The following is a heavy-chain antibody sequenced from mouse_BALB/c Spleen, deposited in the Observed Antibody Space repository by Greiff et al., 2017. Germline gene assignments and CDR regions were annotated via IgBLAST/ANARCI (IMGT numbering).Heavy chain of an antibody. CDR3: ARITTDAMDY. J-gene: IGHJ4*01. V-gene: IGHV14-3*02. CDR1: GFNIKDTY. D-gene: IGHD1-1*01. Sequence: EVQLHQSGAELVKPGASVKLSCTASGFNIKDTYMHWVKQRPEQGLEWIGRIDPANGNTKYDPKFQGKATITADTSSNTAYLQLSSLTAEDTAVYYCARITTDAMDYWGQGTAVTVSS. CDR2: IDPANGNT.